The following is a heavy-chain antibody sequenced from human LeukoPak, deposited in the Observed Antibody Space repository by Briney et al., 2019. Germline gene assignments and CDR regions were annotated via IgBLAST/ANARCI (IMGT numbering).Heavy chain of an antibody. V-gene: IGHV4-39*07. CDR3: ARSGTYYNNWFDP. D-gene: IGHD3-10*01. CDR1: GGSISSSSYY. J-gene: IGHJ5*02. Sequence: PSETLSLTCTVSGGSISSSSYYWGWIRQPPGKGLEWIGSIYYSGSTNYNPSLKSRVTISVDTSKNQFSLKLNSVTAADTAVYYCARSGTYYNNWFDPWGQGTLVTVSS. CDR2: IYYSGST.